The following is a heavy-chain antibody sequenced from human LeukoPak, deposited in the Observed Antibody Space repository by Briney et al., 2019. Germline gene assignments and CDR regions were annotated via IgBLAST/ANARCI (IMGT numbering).Heavy chain of an antibody. CDR2: IDPSDSYT. CDR1: GYGFSNYW. CDR3: ARLEWDLHALDF. Sequence: GESLKISCKGSGYGFSNYWISWVRQMPGEGLEGLGRIDPSDSYTSSSPSFQGHVTISADKSINTASLQWSSLKASDTAMYYCARLEWDLHALDFWGQGTMVTVSS. V-gene: IGHV5-10-1*01. J-gene: IGHJ3*01. D-gene: IGHD3-3*01.